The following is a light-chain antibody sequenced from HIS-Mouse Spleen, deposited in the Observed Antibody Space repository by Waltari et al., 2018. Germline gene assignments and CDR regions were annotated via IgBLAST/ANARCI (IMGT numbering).Light chain of an antibody. CDR3: MQALQTPPWT. CDR2: LGS. CDR1: QSLLHRNGYNY. V-gene: IGKV2-28*01. J-gene: IGKJ1*01. Sequence: DIVMTQSPLSLPVTPGEPASISCSSSQSLLHRNGYNYLDWYLQKPGQSPQLLIYLGSNRASGVPDRFSGSGSGTDFTLKISRVEAEDVGVYYCMQALQTPPWTFGQGTKVEIK.